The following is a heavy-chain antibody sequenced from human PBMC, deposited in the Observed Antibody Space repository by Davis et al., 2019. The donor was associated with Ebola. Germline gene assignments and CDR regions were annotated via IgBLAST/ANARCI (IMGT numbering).Heavy chain of an antibody. CDR1: GGSFSGHH. J-gene: IGHJ4*02. D-gene: IGHD1-7*01. CDR3: AGLSPLGTTIDY. Sequence: PSETLSLTCAVYGGSFSGHHWSWIRQPPGKGLEWIGEINHRGSANYNPSLKSRVTILIDTSKNQFSLKVSSVTAADTAVYYCAGLSPLGTTIDYCGQGTLVTVSS. CDR2: INHRGSA. V-gene: IGHV4-34*01.